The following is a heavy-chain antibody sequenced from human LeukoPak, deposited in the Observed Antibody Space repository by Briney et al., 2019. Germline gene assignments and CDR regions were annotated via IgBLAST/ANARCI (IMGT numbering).Heavy chain of an antibody. D-gene: IGHD6-19*01. CDR1: GGSISNWIYY. V-gene: IGHV4-39*01. CDR2: IFYSGST. J-gene: IGHJ4*02. CDR3: ARRPVAGHFDY. Sequence: SETLSLTCTVAGGSISNWIYYWGWIRQPPGKGLECIGNIFYSGSTYYNPPLQGRVTIAVYTSKNQLYLKLSSVAAAATAVYYCARRPVAGHFDYWGQGTLVTVSS.